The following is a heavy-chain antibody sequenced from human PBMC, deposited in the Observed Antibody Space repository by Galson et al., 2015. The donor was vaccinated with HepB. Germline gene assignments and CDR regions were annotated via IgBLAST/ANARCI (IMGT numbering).Heavy chain of an antibody. Sequence: LRLSCAASGFTFSSYAMSWVRQAPGKGLEWVSLFSGDNTYYADYVKGRFTISRDNSKDTLYLQMDSLRAEDTAVYYCARTQGLGWFDPWGQGTLVTVSS. V-gene: IGHV3-23*01. D-gene: IGHD3-16*01. CDR2: FSGDNT. J-gene: IGHJ5*02. CDR1: GFTFSSYA. CDR3: ARTQGLGWFDP.